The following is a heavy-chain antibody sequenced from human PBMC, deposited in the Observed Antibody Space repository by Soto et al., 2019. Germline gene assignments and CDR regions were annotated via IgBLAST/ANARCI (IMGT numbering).Heavy chain of an antibody. CDR1: GFTFSDYY. CDR3: ARVVVRPQWFDP. Sequence: NPGGSLRLSCAASGFTFSDYYMSWIRQAPGKGLEWVSYISSSGSTIYYADSVKGRFTISRDNAKNSLYLQMNSLRAEDTAVYYCARVVVRPQWFDPWGQGTLVTVSS. V-gene: IGHV3-11*01. J-gene: IGHJ5*02. D-gene: IGHD3-22*01. CDR2: ISSSGSTI.